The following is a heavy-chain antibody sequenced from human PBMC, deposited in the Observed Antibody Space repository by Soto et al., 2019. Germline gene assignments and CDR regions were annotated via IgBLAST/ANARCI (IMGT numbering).Heavy chain of an antibody. J-gene: IGHJ4*02. CDR1: GFPFSSYV. D-gene: IGHD3-22*01. V-gene: IGHV3-23*01. CDR3: AREQNFYYDTTGYYMGLFDY. Sequence: EVQLLESGGGLVQRGGSLRLSCAASGFPFSSYVMSWVRQAPGKGLEWVSGISGGGSNTFYADSVKGRFTVSRDKSKNMVYLQMNNLRADDTAMYYCAREQNFYYDTTGYYMGLFDYWGQGTLVTVSS. CDR2: ISGGGSNT.